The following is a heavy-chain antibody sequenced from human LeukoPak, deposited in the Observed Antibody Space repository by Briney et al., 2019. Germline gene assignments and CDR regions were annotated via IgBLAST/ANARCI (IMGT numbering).Heavy chain of an antibody. D-gene: IGHD6-13*01. Sequence: GGSLRLSCAASGFTFSSYDMHWVRQATGKGLEWVSAIGTAGDTYYPGSVKGRFTISRDNSKNTLYLQMNSLRAEDTAVYYCAKDGIAAAGTFFDYWGQGTLVTVSS. CDR3: AKDGIAAAGTFFDY. CDR2: IGTAGDT. J-gene: IGHJ4*02. CDR1: GFTFSSYD. V-gene: IGHV3-13*01.